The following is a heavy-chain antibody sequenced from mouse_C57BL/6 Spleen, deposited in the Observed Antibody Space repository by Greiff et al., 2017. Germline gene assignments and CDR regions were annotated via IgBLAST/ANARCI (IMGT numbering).Heavy chain of an antibody. D-gene: IGHD1-1*01. CDR1: GYTFTDYN. Sequence: EVKLMESGPELVKPGASVKMSCKASGYTFTDYNMHWVKQSHGKSLEWIGYINPNNGGTSYNQKFKGKATLTVNKSSSTAYMELRSLTSEDSAVYYCARSRYYGSSSYYFDYWGQGTTLTVSS. V-gene: IGHV1-22*01. CDR2: INPNNGGT. J-gene: IGHJ2*01. CDR3: ARSRYYGSSSYYFDY.